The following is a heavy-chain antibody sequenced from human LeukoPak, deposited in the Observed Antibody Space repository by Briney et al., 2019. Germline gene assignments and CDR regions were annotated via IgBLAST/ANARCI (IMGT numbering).Heavy chain of an antibody. D-gene: IGHD5-24*01. CDR2: IRYDGSNK. CDR3: AKVKDDYIDAFDV. CDR1: GFTFSSYG. Sequence: GGSLRLSCAASGFTFSSYGMHWVRQAPGKGLEWVAFIRYDGSNKYYADSVKGRFTISRDNSKNTLYLQMNSLRAEDTAVYYCAKVKDDYIDAFDVWGQGSMVTVSS. J-gene: IGHJ3*01. V-gene: IGHV3-30*02.